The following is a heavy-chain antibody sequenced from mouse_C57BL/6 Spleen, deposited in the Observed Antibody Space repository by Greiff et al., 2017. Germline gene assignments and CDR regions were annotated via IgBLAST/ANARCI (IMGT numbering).Heavy chain of an antibody. V-gene: IGHV1-55*01. CDR2: IYPGSGST. J-gene: IGHJ4*01. Sequence: VQLQQPGAELVKPGASVKMSCKASGYTFTSYWITWVKQRPGQGLEWIGDIYPGSGSTNYNEKFKSKATLTVDTSSSTAYMQISSRTSEDSAVDYCARWSNPYAMDYWGQGTSVTVSS. CDR1: GYTFTSYW. D-gene: IGHD2-5*01. CDR3: ARWSNPYAMDY.